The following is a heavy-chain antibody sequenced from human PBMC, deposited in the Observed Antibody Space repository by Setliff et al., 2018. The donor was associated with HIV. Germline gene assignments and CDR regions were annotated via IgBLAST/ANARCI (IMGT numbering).Heavy chain of an antibody. CDR2: INTNTGNP. CDR3: ARDYDPGILRYFDRYPDAFDI. D-gene: IGHD3-9*01. Sequence: ASVKVSCKASGYTFTSYAMNWVRQAPGQGLEWMGWINTNTGNPTYAQGFTGRFVFSLDTSVSTAYLRISSLKAEDTAVYYCARDYDPGILRYFDRYPDAFDIWGQGTMVTVSS. V-gene: IGHV7-4-1*02. J-gene: IGHJ3*02. CDR1: GYTFTSYA.